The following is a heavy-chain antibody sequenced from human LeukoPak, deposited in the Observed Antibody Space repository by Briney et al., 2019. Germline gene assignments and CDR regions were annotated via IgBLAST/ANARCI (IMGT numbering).Heavy chain of an antibody. CDR2: IYYSGST. CDR1: GGSFSGYY. D-gene: IGHD2-21*02. V-gene: IGHV4-30-4*01. Sequence: SETLSLTCAVYGGSFSGYYWSWIRQPPAKGLEWIGYIYYSGSTYYNPSLKSRVTISVDTSKNQFSLKLSSVTAADTAVYYCAGNDVVTASFDYWGQGTLVTVSS. J-gene: IGHJ4*02. CDR3: AGNDVVTASFDY.